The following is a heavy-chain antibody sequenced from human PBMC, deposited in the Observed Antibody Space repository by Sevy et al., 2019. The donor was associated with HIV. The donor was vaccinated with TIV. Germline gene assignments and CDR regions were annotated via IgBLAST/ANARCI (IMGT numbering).Heavy chain of an antibody. CDR2: IYHSGST. CDR3: ARRNVASFFDQ. V-gene: IGHV4-38-2*01. Sequence: SETLSLTCAVSGYSIRSGYYWGWIRQPPGKGLEWIGSIYHSGSTYYNPSLKSRVTISVDTSKNQFSLKLSSVTAADTAVYYCARRNVASFFDQWGQGTLVTVSS. D-gene: IGHD2-21*01. CDR1: GYSIRSGYY. J-gene: IGHJ4*02.